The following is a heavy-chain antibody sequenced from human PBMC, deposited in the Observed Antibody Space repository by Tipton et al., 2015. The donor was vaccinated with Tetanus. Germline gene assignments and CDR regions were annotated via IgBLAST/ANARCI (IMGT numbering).Heavy chain of an antibody. Sequence: TLSLTCSVSGGSISGSSYYWSWIRQPPGKALEWIGSIYYSGSTFYHPSLQSRVTISVDTSKNQFSLRLTSVTAADTAVYYCARSKLLWFGESHSGFDSWGQGTLVTVSA. V-gene: IGHV4-39*07. D-gene: IGHD3-10*01. CDR3: ARSKLLWFGESHSGFDS. J-gene: IGHJ4*02. CDR2: IYYSGST. CDR1: GGSISGSSYY.